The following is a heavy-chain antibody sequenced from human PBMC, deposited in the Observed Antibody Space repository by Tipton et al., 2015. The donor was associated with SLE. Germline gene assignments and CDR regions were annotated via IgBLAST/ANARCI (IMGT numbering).Heavy chain of an antibody. CDR3: ARFVRYSSSWYSAFDI. J-gene: IGHJ3*02. Sequence: TLSLTCAVYGGSFSGYCWSWIRQPPGKGLEWIGEINHSGSTNYNPSLKSRVTISVDTSKNQFSLKLSSVTAADTAVYYCARFVRYSSSWYSAFDIWGQGTMVTVSS. V-gene: IGHV4-34*01. CDR2: INHSGST. D-gene: IGHD6-13*01. CDR1: GGSFSGYC.